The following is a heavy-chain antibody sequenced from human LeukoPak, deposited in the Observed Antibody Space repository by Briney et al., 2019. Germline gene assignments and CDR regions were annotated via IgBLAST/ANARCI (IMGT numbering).Heavy chain of an antibody. CDR2: IYYSGST. D-gene: IGHD3-16*01. CDR1: GGSISSYY. Sequence: SETLSLTCTVSGGSISSYYWSWIRQPPGKGLEWIGYIYYSGSTNYNPSLKSRVTISVDTSKNQFSLKLSSVTAADTAVYHCARPNPGGDAFDIWGQGTMVTVSS. V-gene: IGHV4-59*01. J-gene: IGHJ3*02. CDR3: ARPNPGGDAFDI.